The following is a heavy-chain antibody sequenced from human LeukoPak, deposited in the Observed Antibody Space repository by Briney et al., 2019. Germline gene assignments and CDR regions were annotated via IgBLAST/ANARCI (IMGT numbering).Heavy chain of an antibody. CDR3: ASAPPYYYDSSGYAFDY. J-gene: IGHJ4*02. Sequence: PGGSLRLSCAASGFTFSDYYMSWIRQAPGKGLEWVSYISSSGSTIYYADSVKGRFTISRDYAKNSLYLQMNSLRAEDTAVYYCASAPPYYYDSSGYAFDYWGQGTLVTVSS. CDR2: ISSSGSTI. V-gene: IGHV3-11*01. D-gene: IGHD3-22*01. CDR1: GFTFSDYY.